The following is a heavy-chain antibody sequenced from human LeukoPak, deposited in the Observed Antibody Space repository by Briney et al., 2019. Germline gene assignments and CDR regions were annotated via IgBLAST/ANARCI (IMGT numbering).Heavy chain of an antibody. D-gene: IGHD3-9*01. CDR3: ARALYDILTGYSDAFDI. CDR2: IYYSGST. CDR1: GGSISSGGYY. V-gene: IGHV4-31*03. J-gene: IGHJ3*02. Sequence: SETLSLTCTVSGGSISSGGYYWSWIRQHPGKGLEWIGYIYYSGSTYYNPSLKSRVTISVDRSKNQFSLKLSSVTAADTAVYYCARALYDILTGYSDAFDIWGQGTMVTVSS.